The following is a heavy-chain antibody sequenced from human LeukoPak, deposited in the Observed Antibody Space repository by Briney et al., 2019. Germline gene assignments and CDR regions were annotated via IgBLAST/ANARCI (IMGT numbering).Heavy chain of an antibody. Sequence: XXLEXXSAISGSGGSTYYADSVKGRFTISRDNSKNTLYLQMNSLRAEDTAVYYCAKGKTTVTSPFDYWGQGTLVTVSS. D-gene: IGHD4-17*01. CDR3: AKGKTTVTSPFDY. J-gene: IGHJ4*02. CDR2: ISGSGGST. V-gene: IGHV3-23*01.